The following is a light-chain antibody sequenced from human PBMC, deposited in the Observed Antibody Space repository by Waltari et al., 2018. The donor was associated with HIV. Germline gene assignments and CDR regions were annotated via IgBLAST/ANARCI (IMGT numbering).Light chain of an antibody. V-gene: IGKV1-39*01. CDR2: AAS. CDR1: QNINYY. Sequence: DIQMNQSPSSLSASVGDRVIIACRASQNINYYLNWYQQKPGKAPKLLISAASSLESGVPSRFSGSGSVTDFTLTISNLQAEDFATYYCQESYSTRVFTFGQGTKLEIK. J-gene: IGKJ2*01. CDR3: QESYSTRVFT.